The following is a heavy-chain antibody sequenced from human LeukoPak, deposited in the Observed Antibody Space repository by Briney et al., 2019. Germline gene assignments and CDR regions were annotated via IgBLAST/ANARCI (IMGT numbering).Heavy chain of an antibody. D-gene: IGHD5-12*01. J-gene: IGHJ4*02. V-gene: IGHV1-58*02. CDR3: AADLNGGYDYNY. CDR2: IVVGSGNT. Sequence: SVKVSCKASGFTFTSSDMQWVRQARGQRLEWIGWIVVGSGNTNYAQKFQERVTITRDMSTSTAYMELSSLRSEDTAVYYCAADLNGGYDYNYWGQGTLVTVSS. CDR1: GFTFTSSD.